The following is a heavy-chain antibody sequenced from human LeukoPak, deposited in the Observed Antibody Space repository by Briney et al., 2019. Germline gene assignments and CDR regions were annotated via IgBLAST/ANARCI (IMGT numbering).Heavy chain of an antibody. CDR1: GGSISSSSYY. CDR3: ARQLIAVAGTDAFDI. D-gene: IGHD6-19*01. V-gene: IGHV4-39*01. Sequence: SETLSLTCTVSGGSISSSSYYWGWIRQPPGKGLEWIGSIYYSGSTYYNPFLKSRVTISVDTSKNQFTLKLSSVTAADTAVYYCARQLIAVAGTDAFDIWGQGTMVTVSS. CDR2: IYYSGST. J-gene: IGHJ3*02.